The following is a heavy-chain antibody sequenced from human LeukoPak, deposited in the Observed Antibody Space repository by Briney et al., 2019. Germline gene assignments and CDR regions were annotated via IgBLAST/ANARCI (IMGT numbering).Heavy chain of an antibody. V-gene: IGHV3-7*01. D-gene: IGHD3-22*01. J-gene: IGHJ4*02. CDR2: IGQDGSEI. CDR1: GFTFSTYW. Sequence: GGSLRLSCSASGFTFSTYWMSWVRQAPGKGLEWVANIGQDGSEIYYVDSVKGRLTISRDNAKNSLYLQVNSLRVEDTAVYYCARDLAYYDSSGYYGRFDYWGQGTLVTVSS. CDR3: ARDLAYYDSSGYYGRFDY.